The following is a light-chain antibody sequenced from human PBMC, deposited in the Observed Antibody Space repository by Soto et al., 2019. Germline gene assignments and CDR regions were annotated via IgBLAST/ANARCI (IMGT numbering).Light chain of an antibody. CDR2: GAS. CDR3: QQYGSLSWT. Sequence: PGERATLSCRASQSVSSNYLAWYQQRPGQAPRLLICGASTRATGIPDRFSGSGSGTDFTLTISRLEPEDFAVYYCQQYGSLSWTFGQGTKVEIK. J-gene: IGKJ1*01. CDR1: QSVSSNY. V-gene: IGKV3-20*01.